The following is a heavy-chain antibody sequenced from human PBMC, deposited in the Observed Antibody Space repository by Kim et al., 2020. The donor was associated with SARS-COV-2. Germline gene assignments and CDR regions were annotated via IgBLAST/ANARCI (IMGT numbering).Heavy chain of an antibody. CDR1: GGSISNYY. CDR2: ISYSGGT. Sequence: SETLSLTCAVSGGSISNYYWSWIRQPPGKGLEWIGYISYSGGTNYNPSLKSRVTISVDTSRKQFFLNLRSVTAADTAVYYCARLLRHFDWENVMDGWGQG. CDR3: ARLLRHFDWENVMDG. D-gene: IGHD3-9*01. V-gene: IGHV4-59*13. J-gene: IGHJ6*02.